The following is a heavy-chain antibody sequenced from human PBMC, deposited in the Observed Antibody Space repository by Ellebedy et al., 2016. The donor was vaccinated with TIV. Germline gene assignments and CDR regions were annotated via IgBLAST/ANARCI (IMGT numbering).Heavy chain of an antibody. CDR3: ARLLGEMGYYYGMDV. V-gene: IGHV3-21*04. CDR2: ISSSSSYM. CDR1: GFTFRSYS. J-gene: IGHJ6*02. D-gene: IGHD3-10*01. Sequence: PGGSLRLSCAASGFTFRSYSMNWVRQAPGRGLEWVSSISSSSSYMYYADSVKGRFTISRDNSKNTLYLQMNSLRAEDTAVYYCARLLGEMGYYYGMDVWGQGTTVTVSS.